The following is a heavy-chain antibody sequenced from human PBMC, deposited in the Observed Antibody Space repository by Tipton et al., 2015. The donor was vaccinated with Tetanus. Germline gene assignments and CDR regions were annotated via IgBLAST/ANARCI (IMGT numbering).Heavy chain of an antibody. CDR3: ARGLPREPWYFDY. CDR1: GGSISGSGYF. D-gene: IGHD1-26*01. V-gene: IGHV4-31*03. Sequence: TLSLTCNVSGGSISGSGYFWNWIRQFPGRGLEWIGNIYYTALTSYTPSLSGRVTISVDTSKNQFSLSLTSVTAADTAVYYCARGLPREPWYFDYWGQGMQVTVSS. J-gene: IGHJ4*02. CDR2: IYYTALT.